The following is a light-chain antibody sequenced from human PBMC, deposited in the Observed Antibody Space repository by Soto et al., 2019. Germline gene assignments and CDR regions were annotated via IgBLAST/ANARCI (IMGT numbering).Light chain of an antibody. CDR3: SSYATSGGWV. CDR1: SSDVGGYKY. J-gene: IGLJ3*02. CDR2: EVN. Sequence: QSALTQRASVSGSPGQSITSSCTGTSSDVGGYKYVYWYQQHPGKAPKLIIYEVNNRPSGVSNRFSGSKSGNTASLIISGLQAEDEADYYCSSYATSGGWVFGGGTKLTVL. V-gene: IGLV2-14*01.